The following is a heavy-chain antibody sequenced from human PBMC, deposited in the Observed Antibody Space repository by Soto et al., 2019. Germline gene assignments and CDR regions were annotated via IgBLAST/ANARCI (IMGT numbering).Heavy chain of an antibody. CDR2: IYWDDDK. D-gene: IGHD3-3*01. J-gene: IGHJ4*02. V-gene: IGHV2-5*02. CDR1: GFSLTTSGVG. CDR3: AHRVLRTVFGLVTTTAIYFDF. Sequence: QITLNESGPTQVKPRQTLTLTCTFSGFSLTTSGVGVGWIRQSPGKAPEWLALIYWDDDKRYSPSLKSRLTTTKDTSKNQVVLPMADLDPADTATYYCAHRVLRTVFGLVTTTAIYFDFWGQGPPVAVSS.